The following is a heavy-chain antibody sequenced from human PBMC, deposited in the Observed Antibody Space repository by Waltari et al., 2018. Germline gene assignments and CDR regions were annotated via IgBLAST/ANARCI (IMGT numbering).Heavy chain of an antibody. CDR1: GGSISSSNYF. J-gene: IGHJ6*02. CDR3: ASFAASDETEGMDV. CDR2: MYYSGST. V-gene: IGHV4-39*01. D-gene: IGHD2-21*02. Sequence: QLQLQESGPGLGKPSETLTLTCTVSGGSISSSNYFWGWIRQSPGKGLDGVGSMYYSGSTYYKPSRKGRVTISVDESKNKSYLRLSSVTAADTAVYYCASFAASDETEGMDVWGQGTTVTVSS.